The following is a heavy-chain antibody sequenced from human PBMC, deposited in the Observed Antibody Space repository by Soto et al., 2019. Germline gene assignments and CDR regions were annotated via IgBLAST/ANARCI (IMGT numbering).Heavy chain of an antibody. CDR1: GCSISGYF. CDR3: ARAYDSNGNHAFDI. J-gene: IGHJ3*02. CDR2: IYSSGST. Sequence: XETLSLTCTVSGCSISGYFWSWIWQPAGKGLDWIGRIYSSGSTNYNPSLNSRITMSVDTSKNQFSLKLSSVSAADTAVYYCARAYDSNGNHAFDIWGQETLVTVS. V-gene: IGHV4-4*07. D-gene: IGHD3-22*01.